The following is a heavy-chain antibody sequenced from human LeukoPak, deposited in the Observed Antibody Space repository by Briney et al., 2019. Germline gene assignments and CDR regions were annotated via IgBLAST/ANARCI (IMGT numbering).Heavy chain of an antibody. Sequence: SETLSLTCTVSGYSISSGYYWGWIRQPPGKGLEWIGSIYHSGSTYYNPSLKSRVTISVDTSKNQFSLKLSSVTAADTAVYYCARRGTRITMVRGVPPNWFDPWGQGTLVTVSS. CDR3: ARRGTRITMVRGVPPNWFDP. CDR2: IYHSGST. D-gene: IGHD3-10*01. V-gene: IGHV4-38-2*02. J-gene: IGHJ5*02. CDR1: GYSISSGYY.